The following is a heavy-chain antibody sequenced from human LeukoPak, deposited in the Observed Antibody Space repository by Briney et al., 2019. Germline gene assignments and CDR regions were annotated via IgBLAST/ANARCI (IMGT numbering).Heavy chain of an antibody. CDR3: ARIRFYYHRGPDLDLYYFDY. CDR1: GFTFSSYS. Sequence: PGGSLRLSCAASGFTFSSYSMNWVRQAPGRGLEWVSYISSSSSTIYYADSVKGRSTISRDNAKNSLYLQMNSLRAEDTAVYYCARIRFYYHRGPDLDLYYFDYWGRGTLVTVSS. V-gene: IGHV3-48*01. CDR2: ISSSSSTI. D-gene: IGHD3-22*01. J-gene: IGHJ4*02.